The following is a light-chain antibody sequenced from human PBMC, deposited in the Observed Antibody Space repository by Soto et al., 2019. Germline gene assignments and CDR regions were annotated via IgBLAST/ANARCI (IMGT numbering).Light chain of an antibody. CDR2: GTS. CDR3: QQYGSPWT. CDR1: QSVSIIY. J-gene: IGKJ1*01. V-gene: IGKV3-20*01. Sequence: EIVLTQSPGTLSLSPGDRATLACRASQSVSIIYLALYHQTPGQATRLIIYGTSHSASGIPDRCSGSGSGTDFTLTINREQPEDSAEYYRQQYGSPWTFGQGTKVDIK.